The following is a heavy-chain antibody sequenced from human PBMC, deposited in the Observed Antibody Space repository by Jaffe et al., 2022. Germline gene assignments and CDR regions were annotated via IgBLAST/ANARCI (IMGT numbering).Heavy chain of an antibody. J-gene: IGHJ3*02. D-gene: IGHD6-19*01. CDR3: AKDLRSSGWYESHDDAFDI. CDR2: IRYDGSNK. Sequence: QVQLVESGGGVVQPGGSLRLSCAASGFTFSSYGMHWVRQAPGKGLEWVAFIRYDGSNKYYADSVKGRFTISRDNSKNTLYLQMNSLRAEDTAVYYCAKDLRSSGWYESHDDAFDIWGQGTMVTVSS. V-gene: IGHV3-30*02. CDR1: GFTFSSYG.